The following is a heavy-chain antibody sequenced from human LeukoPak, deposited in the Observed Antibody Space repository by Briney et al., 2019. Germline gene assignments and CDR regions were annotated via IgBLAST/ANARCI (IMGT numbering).Heavy chain of an antibody. V-gene: IGHV4-59*01. D-gene: IGHD2-15*01. CDR1: GGSISSYY. CDR3: ARGAPAVVAAAIMDV. J-gene: IGHJ6*04. Sequence: SETLSLTCTVSGGSISSYYWSWIRQPPGKGLEWIGYIYCSGSTNYNPSLKSRVTISVDTSKNQFSLKLSSVTAADTAVYYCARGAPAVVAAAIMDVWGKGTTVTVSS. CDR2: IYCSGST.